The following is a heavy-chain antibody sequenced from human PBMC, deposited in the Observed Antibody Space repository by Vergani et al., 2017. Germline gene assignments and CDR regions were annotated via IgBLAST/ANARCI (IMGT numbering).Heavy chain of an antibody. Sequence: QLQLQESGPGLVKPSETLSLTCTVSGGSVSSGSYYWSWIRQPPGKGLEWIGYIYYSGSTNYNPSLKSRVTISVDTSKNQFSLKLSSVTAADTAVYYCASVGYSSSWDVWGQGTTVTVSS. CDR3: ASVGYSSSWDV. J-gene: IGHJ6*02. CDR1: GGSVSSGSYY. V-gene: IGHV4-61*01. CDR2: IYYSGST. D-gene: IGHD6-13*01.